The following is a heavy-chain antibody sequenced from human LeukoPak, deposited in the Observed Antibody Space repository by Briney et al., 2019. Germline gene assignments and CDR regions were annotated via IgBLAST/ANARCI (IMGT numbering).Heavy chain of an antibody. CDR2: ISGSGGST. D-gene: IGHD6-6*01. Sequence: PGGSLRLSCAASGFTFSSYAMSWVRQAPGKGLEWVSGISGSGGSTYYADSVKGRFTISRDNSKNTLYLQMNSLRAEDTAAYYCAKDLRGTARPDDAFDIWGQGTMVTVSS. CDR1: GFTFSSYA. J-gene: IGHJ3*02. CDR3: AKDLRGTARPDDAFDI. V-gene: IGHV3-23*01.